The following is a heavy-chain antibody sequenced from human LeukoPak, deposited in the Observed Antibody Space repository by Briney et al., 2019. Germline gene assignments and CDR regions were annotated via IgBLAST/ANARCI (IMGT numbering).Heavy chain of an antibody. J-gene: IGHJ5*02. CDR3: ARDMVGLAADGNWFDP. CDR1: GYTFTSYF. D-gene: IGHD6-13*01. CDR2: IATYNGKT. V-gene: IGHV1-18*04. Sequence: ASVKVSCKASGYTFTSYFMHWVRQAPGQGLDWMGWIATYNGKTKYAEKVQGRVTMTTDTSTTTAYMELRTLRSDDTAVYYCARDMVGLAADGNWFDPWGQGTLVTVSS.